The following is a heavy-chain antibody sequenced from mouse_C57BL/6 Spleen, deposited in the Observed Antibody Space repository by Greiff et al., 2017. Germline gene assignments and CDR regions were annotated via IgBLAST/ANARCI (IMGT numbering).Heavy chain of an antibody. CDR1: GYTFTSYW. V-gene: IGHV1-61*01. CDR2: IYTSDSET. J-gene: IGHJ1*03. CDR3: ARGYFVTTVVHLYFDV. Sequence: QVQLQQPGAELVRPGSSVKLSCKASGYTFTSYWMDWVKQRPGQGLEWIGNIYTSDSETPYNQKFKDKATLTVDNSSSTAYMHLSSLTSDVSAVYYCARGYFVTTVVHLYFDVGGTGTTVTVSS. D-gene: IGHD1-1*01.